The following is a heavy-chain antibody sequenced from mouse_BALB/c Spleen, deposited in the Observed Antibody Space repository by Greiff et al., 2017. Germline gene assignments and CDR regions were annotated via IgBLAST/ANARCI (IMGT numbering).Heavy chain of an antibody. CDR1: GFSLTSYG. J-gene: IGHJ3*01. Sequence: VKVVESGPGLVAPSQSLSITCTVSGFSLTSYGVHWVRQPPGKGLEWLGVIWAGGSTNYNSALMSRLSISKDNSKSQVFLKMNSLQTDDTAMYYCARVYGKAWFAYWGQGTLVTVSA. V-gene: IGHV2-9*02. D-gene: IGHD2-1*01. CDR2: IWAGGST. CDR3: ARVYGKAWFAY.